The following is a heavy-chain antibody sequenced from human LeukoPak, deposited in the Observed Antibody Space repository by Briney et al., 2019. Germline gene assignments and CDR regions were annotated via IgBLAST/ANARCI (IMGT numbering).Heavy chain of an antibody. CDR3: AKDRGASCYNIFDC. CDR1: GFIFSDYA. Sequence: PGGSLRLSCAASGFIFSDYAMTWVRQAPGKVLEWVSSVSARGGSTYYGDSVKGRFTISRDNSNNTLFLHMNSLRDDDTAVYYCAKDRGASCYNIFDCWGRGTLVTVSS. V-gene: IGHV3-23*01. J-gene: IGHJ5*01. CDR2: VSARGGST. D-gene: IGHD2-2*02.